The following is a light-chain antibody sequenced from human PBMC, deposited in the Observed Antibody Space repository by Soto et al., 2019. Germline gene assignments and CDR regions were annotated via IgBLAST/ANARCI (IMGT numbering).Light chain of an antibody. Sequence: EIVLTQSPGTLSLSPEERATLSCRASQSISSSYLAWYQQKPGQAPRLLIYGAFSRATGIPDRFSGSGSGTDFTLTINRVAPEDFAVYYCQQYVSLPITFGQGT. CDR1: QSISSSY. CDR2: GAF. J-gene: IGKJ5*01. V-gene: IGKV3-20*01. CDR3: QQYVSLPIT.